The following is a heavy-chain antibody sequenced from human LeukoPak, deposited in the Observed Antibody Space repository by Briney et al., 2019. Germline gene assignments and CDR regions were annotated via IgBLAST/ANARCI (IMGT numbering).Heavy chain of an antibody. D-gene: IGHD6-13*01. V-gene: IGHV3-48*02. J-gene: IGHJ4*02. Sequence: GGSLRLSCAASGFTFSSYSMNWVRQAPGKGLEWVSYISSSSSTIYYADSVKGRFTISRDNAKNPLYLQMNSLRDEDTAVYYCARGYSSHDYWGQGTLVTVSS. CDR2: ISSSSSTI. CDR3: ARGYSSHDY. CDR1: GFTFSSYS.